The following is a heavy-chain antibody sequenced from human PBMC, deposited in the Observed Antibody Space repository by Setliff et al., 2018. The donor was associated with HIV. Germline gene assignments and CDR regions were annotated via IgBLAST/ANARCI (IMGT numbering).Heavy chain of an antibody. Sequence: SETLSLTCAVYGGSFSGYYWSWIRQPPGKGLEWIGEINHSGSTNYNPSLKSRVTISVDKSKNQFSLKLSSVTAADTAVYYCAREVAAMVIYYFDYWGQGTLVTVSS. CDR1: GGSFSGYY. CDR2: INHSGST. D-gene: IGHD5-18*01. J-gene: IGHJ4*02. V-gene: IGHV4-34*01. CDR3: AREVAAMVIYYFDY.